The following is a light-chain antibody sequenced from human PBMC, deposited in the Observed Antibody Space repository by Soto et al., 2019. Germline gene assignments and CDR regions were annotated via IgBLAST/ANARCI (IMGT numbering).Light chain of an antibody. CDR1: QSVRSTY. J-gene: IGKJ2*01. Sequence: EIVLTQSPGTLSLSPGERATLSCRASQSVRSTYLAWYQQKPGQAPRLLIYGASSRATGIPDGFSGSGSGTDFTLTITRLEPEDFAVFYCQQYGTSPGTFGQGTKLEIK. CDR3: QQYGTSPGT. V-gene: IGKV3-20*01. CDR2: GAS.